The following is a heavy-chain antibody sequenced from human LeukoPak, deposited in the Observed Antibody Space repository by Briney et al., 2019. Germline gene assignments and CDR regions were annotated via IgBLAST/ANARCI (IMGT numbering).Heavy chain of an antibody. CDR1: GNSIRSSSCY. V-gene: IGHV4-39*01. D-gene: IGHD3-22*01. CDR3: ASRYYYDTRGYFLH. CDR2: IYYSGST. Sequence: PSETLSLXCTVSGNSIRSSSCYWVWSRQSPEKGLEWIGSIYYSGSTYYSASFKSRVTISVDTSQNQFSLKLRSVTAADRAVYYCASRYYYDTRGYFLHWGQGTLVTVSS. J-gene: IGHJ1*01.